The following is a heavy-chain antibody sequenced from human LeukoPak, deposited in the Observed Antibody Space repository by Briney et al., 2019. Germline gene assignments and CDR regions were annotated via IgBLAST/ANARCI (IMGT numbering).Heavy chain of an antibody. V-gene: IGHV3-21*04. Sequence: GGSLRLSCAASGFTFSSYSMNWVRQAPGKGPEWVSSISSSSSYIYYADSVKGRFTVSRDNAKISLYLQMDSLRAEDTAEYYCARHYYDSGGYYCAFDIWGRGTMVTVSS. CDR2: ISSSSSYI. CDR3: ARHYYDSGGYYCAFDI. CDR1: GFTFSSYS. D-gene: IGHD3-22*01. J-gene: IGHJ3*02.